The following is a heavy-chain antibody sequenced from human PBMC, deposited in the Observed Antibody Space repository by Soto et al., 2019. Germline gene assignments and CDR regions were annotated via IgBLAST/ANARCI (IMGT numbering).Heavy chain of an antibody. J-gene: IGHJ6*02. CDR3: ARHVEMASSDYYYYGMDV. CDR2: ISAYNGNT. Sequence: QVQLVQSGAEVKKPGASVKVSCKASGYTFTSYGISWVRQAPGQGLEWMGWISAYNGNTNYAQKLQGTVTMTTDPSTSTAYMELRSLRSDDTAVYYCARHVEMASSDYYYYGMDVWGQGTTVTLSS. D-gene: IGHD5-12*01. V-gene: IGHV1-18*01. CDR1: GYTFTSYG.